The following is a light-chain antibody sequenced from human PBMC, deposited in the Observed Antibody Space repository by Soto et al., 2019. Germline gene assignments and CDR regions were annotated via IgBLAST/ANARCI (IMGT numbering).Light chain of an antibody. V-gene: IGLV2-14*01. Sequence: SALTQPASLSGSPGQSITISFTGTSSDVGGYNYVSWYQQHPGKAPKLMIYDVSNRPSGVSNRFSGSKSGNTASLTISGLQAEDEADYYCSSYTSSSTLYVFGTGTKVTVL. J-gene: IGLJ1*01. CDR3: SSYTSSSTLYV. CDR2: DVS. CDR1: SSDVGGYNY.